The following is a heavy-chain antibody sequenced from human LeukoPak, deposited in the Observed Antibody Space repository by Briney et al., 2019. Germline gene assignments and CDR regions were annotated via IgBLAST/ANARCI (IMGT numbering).Heavy chain of an antibody. J-gene: IGHJ4*02. D-gene: IGHD3-22*01. Sequence: PSETLSLTCAVYGGSFSGYYWSWIRQPPGKGLEWIGCIYYSGSTNYNPSLKSRVTISVDTSKNQFSLRLSSVTAADTAVYYCARVTGYMIEDYFDYWGQGTLVTVSS. CDR1: GGSFSGYY. V-gene: IGHV4-59*01. CDR2: IYYSGST. CDR3: ARVTGYMIEDYFDY.